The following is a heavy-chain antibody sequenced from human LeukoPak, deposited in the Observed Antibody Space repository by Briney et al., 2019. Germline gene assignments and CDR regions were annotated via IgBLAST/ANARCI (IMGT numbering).Heavy chain of an antibody. CDR3: ARDEDTYSSGWYGY. J-gene: IGHJ4*02. D-gene: IGHD6-19*01. CDR2: ISSSSSTI. V-gene: IGHV3-48*01. CDR1: GFTFSSYS. Sequence: GGSLRPSCAASGFTFSSYSMNWVRQAPGKGLEWVSSISSSSSTIYYADSVKGRFTISRDSAKNSLYLQMNSLRAEDTAVYYCARDEDTYSSGWYGYWGQGTLVTVSS.